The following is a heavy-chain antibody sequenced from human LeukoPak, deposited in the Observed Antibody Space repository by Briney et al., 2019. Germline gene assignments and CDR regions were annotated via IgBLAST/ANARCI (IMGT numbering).Heavy chain of an antibody. Sequence: SCKASGGTFSSYAMHWVRQAPGKGLEWVAVISYDGSNKYYADSVKGRFTISRDNSKNTLYLQMNSLRAEDTAVYYCARSYYDSSGYYYNYYGMDVWGQGTTVTVSS. D-gene: IGHD3-22*01. V-gene: IGHV3-30*04. CDR1: GGTFSSYA. CDR2: ISYDGSNK. J-gene: IGHJ6*02. CDR3: ARSYYDSSGYYYNYYGMDV.